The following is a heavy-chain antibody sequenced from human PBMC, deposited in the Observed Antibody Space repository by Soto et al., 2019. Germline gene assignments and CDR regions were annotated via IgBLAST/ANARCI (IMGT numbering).Heavy chain of an antibody. Sequence: SETLSLTCAVYGESFSGFHWNWIRQPPGKGLEWIGEINHSGSTTYTPSLKSRVTISRYTSRNQFSLKLSSVTAADTAVYYCARGRSRYSNTFHTWLGPWGQGALVTVSS. CDR1: GESFSGFH. CDR2: INHSGST. J-gene: IGHJ5*02. V-gene: IGHV4-34*01. D-gene: IGHD2-2*01. CDR3: ARGRSRYSNTFHTWLGP.